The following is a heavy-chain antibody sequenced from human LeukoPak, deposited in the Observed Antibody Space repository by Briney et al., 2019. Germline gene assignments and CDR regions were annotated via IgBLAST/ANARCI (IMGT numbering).Heavy chain of an antibody. CDR1: GFTFSSYS. D-gene: IGHD3-22*01. Sequence: GGSLRLSCAASGFTFSSYSMNWVRQAPGKGLEWVSYISSSSSTIYYADSVRGRFAISRDNAKNSLYLQMNRLRAEDTAVYYCARGSGYDAFDIWGQGTMVTVSS. CDR3: ARGSGYDAFDI. V-gene: IGHV3-48*04. J-gene: IGHJ3*02. CDR2: ISSSSSTI.